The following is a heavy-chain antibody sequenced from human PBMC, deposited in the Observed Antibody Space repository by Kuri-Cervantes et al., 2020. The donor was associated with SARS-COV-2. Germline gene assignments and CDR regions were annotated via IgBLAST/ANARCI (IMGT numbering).Heavy chain of an antibody. Sequence: GGSLRLSCTASGFTFGDYAMSWVRQAPGKGLEWVGFIRSKAYGGTTEYAASVKGRFTISRDDSKSIAYLQMNSLKTEDTAVYYRTRDDFWSGYFGYWGQGTLVTVSS. CDR2: IRSKAYGGTT. D-gene: IGHD3-3*01. CDR3: TRDDFWSGYFGY. J-gene: IGHJ4*02. V-gene: IGHV3-49*04. CDR1: GFTFGDYA.